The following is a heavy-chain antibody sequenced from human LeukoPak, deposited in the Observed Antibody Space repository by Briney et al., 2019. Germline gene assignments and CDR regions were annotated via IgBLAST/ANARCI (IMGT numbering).Heavy chain of an antibody. V-gene: IGHV1-69*05. CDR3: ARGPPFYYYYMDV. CDR1: GYTFTSYD. J-gene: IGHJ6*03. CDR2: IIPIFGTA. Sequence: SVKVSCKASGYTFTSYDINWVRQAPGQGLEWMGGIIPIFGTANYAQKFQGRVTITTDESTSTAYMELSSLRSEDTAVYYCARGPPFYYYYMDVWGKGTTVTVSS.